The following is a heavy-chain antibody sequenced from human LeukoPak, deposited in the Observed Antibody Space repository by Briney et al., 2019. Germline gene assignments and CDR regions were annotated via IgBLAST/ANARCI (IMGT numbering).Heavy chain of an antibody. CDR1: GGSISSYY. D-gene: IGHD5-24*01. Sequence: TSETLSLTCTVSGGSISSYYWSWIRRPPGKGLEWITYIYYSGSTTYNPSLKSRVTISVDTSKNQFSLKLSSVTAADTAVYYCARSTDGYKFDYWGQGTLVTVSS. J-gene: IGHJ4*02. CDR3: ARSTDGYKFDY. V-gene: IGHV4-59*01. CDR2: IYYSGST.